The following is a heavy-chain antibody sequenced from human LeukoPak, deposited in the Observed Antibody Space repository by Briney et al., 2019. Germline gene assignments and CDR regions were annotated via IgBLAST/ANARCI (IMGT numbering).Heavy chain of an antibody. V-gene: IGHV3-9*01. Sequence: SLRLSCAASGFTFDDYAMHWVRPAPGKGLEWVSGISWNSGSIAYADSVKGRFTISRDNAKNSLYLQMNSLRAEDTAVYYCARLNDYWGQGALVTVSS. CDR3: ARLNDY. CDR1: GFTFDDYA. CDR2: ISWNSGSI. J-gene: IGHJ4*02.